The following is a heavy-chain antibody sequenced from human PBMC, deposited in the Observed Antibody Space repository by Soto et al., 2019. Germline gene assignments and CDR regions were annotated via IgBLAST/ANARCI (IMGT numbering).Heavy chain of an antibody. V-gene: IGHV4-31*03. D-gene: IGHD3-10*01. J-gene: IGHJ4*02. CDR2: IYYSGST. Sequence: PSETLSLTCTVSGGSISSGGYYWSWIRQHPGKGLEWIGYIYYSGSTYYNPSLKSRVTISVDTSKNQFSLKLSSVTAADTAVYYCARDAPRAPRLDYWGQGTLVPVSS. CDR3: ARDAPRAPRLDY. CDR1: GGSISSGGYY.